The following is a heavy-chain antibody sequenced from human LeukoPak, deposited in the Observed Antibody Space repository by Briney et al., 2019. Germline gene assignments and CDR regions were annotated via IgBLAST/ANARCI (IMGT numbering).Heavy chain of an antibody. V-gene: IGHV3-43*02. J-gene: IGHJ3*02. CDR1: GFTFDDYA. Sequence: GGSLRLSCAASGFTFDDYAMHWVRQTPGKGLEWVSLISGDGGSTYYADSVKGRFTISRDNSKNSLYLQMDSLRTEDTALYYCANGWVGGYYDAFAIWGQGTVVTVSS. CDR2: ISGDGGST. CDR3: ANGWVGGYYDAFAI. D-gene: IGHD6-19*01.